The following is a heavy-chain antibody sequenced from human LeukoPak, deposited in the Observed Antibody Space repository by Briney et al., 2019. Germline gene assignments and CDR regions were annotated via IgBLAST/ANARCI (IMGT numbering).Heavy chain of an antibody. V-gene: IGHV4-59*01. CDR2: IYYSGST. CDR1: GGSISSYY. D-gene: IGHD3-3*01. CDR3: ARYNDFWSGYYTGDDYYYGMDV. J-gene: IGHJ6*02. Sequence: SETLSLTCTVSGGSISSYYWSWVRQPPGKGLEWIRYIYYSGSTNYNPSLKSRVTISVDTSKNQFSLKLSSVTAADTAVYYCARYNDFWSGYYTGDDYYYGMDVWGQGTTVTVSS.